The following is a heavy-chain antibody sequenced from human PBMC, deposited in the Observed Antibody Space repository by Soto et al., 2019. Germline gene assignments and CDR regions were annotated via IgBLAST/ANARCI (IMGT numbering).Heavy chain of an antibody. CDR1: GYTFSSYD. V-gene: IGHV1-8*01. CDR2: MNPNNGNI. CDR3: ARGAVAGLTYYGMDV. D-gene: IGHD6-19*01. J-gene: IGHJ6*02. Sequence: QVQLVQSGAKVKKPGASVVVSCKASGYTFSSYDINWVRRAAGQGLEWMGWMNPNNGNIGYAQRFQGRVTMTRSTSISTAYMELSSLRSEDTAVYYCARGAVAGLTYYGMDVWGQGTAVIVSS.